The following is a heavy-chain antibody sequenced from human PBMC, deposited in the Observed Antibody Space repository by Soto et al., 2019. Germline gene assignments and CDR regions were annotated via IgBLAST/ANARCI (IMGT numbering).Heavy chain of an antibody. Sequence: QVQLQESGPGLVSPSDTLSLTCTVSDDSINNANWWVWVRQPPGKGLQWIGSIYYRGDTYYNPSLKSRLTISVDTSKNQFFLKLKSVTAVDTAVYYCGRLRVSSFVEHWGQGTLVTVSS. V-gene: IGHV4-28*07. D-gene: IGHD2-2*01. J-gene: IGHJ4*02. CDR3: GRLRVSSFVEH. CDR1: DDSINNANW. CDR2: IYYRGDT.